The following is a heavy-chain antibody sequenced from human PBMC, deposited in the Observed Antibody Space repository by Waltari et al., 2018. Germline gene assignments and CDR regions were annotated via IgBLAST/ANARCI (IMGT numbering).Heavy chain of an antibody. J-gene: IGHJ2*01. CDR3: ARDSYGDYWYFDL. Sequence: QLQLQESGSGLVKPSQTLSLTCAVSGGSISSGGYSWSWIRQPPGKGLEWIGYIYHSGSTYYNPSRKSRVTISVDRSKNQFSLKLSSVTAADTAVYYCARDSYGDYWYFDLWGRGTLVTVSS. CDR1: GGSISSGGYS. CDR2: IYHSGST. D-gene: IGHD4-17*01. V-gene: IGHV4-30-2*01.